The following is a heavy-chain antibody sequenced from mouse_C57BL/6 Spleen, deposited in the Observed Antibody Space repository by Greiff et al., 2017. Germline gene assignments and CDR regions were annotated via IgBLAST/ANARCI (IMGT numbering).Heavy chain of an antibody. J-gene: IGHJ2*01. D-gene: IGHD3-2*02. CDR2: INPSSGYT. Sequence: VQLQQSGAELAKPGASVKLSCKASGYTFTSYWMHWVKQRPGQGLEWIGYINPSSGYTKYNQKFKDKATLTAAKSSSTAYMQLSSLTYEDSAVYDWRRPEGSGKGDYWGQGTTLTVSS. V-gene: IGHV1-7*01. CDR1: GYTFTSYW. CDR3: RRPEGSGKGDY.